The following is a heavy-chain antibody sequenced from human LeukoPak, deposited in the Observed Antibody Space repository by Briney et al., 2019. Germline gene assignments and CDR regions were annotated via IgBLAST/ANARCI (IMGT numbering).Heavy chain of an antibody. J-gene: IGHJ6*04. Sequence: SETLSLTCTVSGGSISSGGYYWSWIRQHPGKGLEWIGYIYYSGSTYYNPSLKSRVTISVDTSKNQFSLKLSSVTAADTAVYYCARAPRGGSGYGMDVGGKGTTVTVSS. CDR2: IYYSGST. CDR1: GGSISSGGYY. V-gene: IGHV4-31*03. D-gene: IGHD3-10*01. CDR3: ARAPRGGSGYGMDV.